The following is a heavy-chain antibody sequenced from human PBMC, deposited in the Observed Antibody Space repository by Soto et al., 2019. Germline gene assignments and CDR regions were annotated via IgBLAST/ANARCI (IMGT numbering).Heavy chain of an antibody. CDR1: GFTFSTYW. D-gene: IGHD3-16*01. CDR2: IKQDGSEK. Sequence: EVQLVESGGGLVQPGGSLRLSCSASGFTFSTYWMSWVRQAPGKGLEWVANIKQDGSEKYYVDSVKGRFTISRDNAQNALYLQMDSLRAEDTAVYYCARGWAHFDYWGQGTLVTVSS. CDR3: ARGWAHFDY. J-gene: IGHJ4*02. V-gene: IGHV3-7*04.